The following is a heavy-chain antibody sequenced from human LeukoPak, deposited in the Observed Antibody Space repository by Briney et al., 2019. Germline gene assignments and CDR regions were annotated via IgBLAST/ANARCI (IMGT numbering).Heavy chain of an antibody. J-gene: IGHJ5*02. CDR1: GLTSTSAW. CDR3: TTHSGNDLRS. Sequence: GGSLRLSCATSGLTSTSAWLTWVRQAPGKGLEWVGRIKSKSVGETTDYAAPVKGRFTISRDDSENTLYLQMNSLKTEDTAVYYCTTHSGNDLRSWGQGTLVTVSS. D-gene: IGHD5-12*01. V-gene: IGHV3-15*01. CDR2: IKSKSVGETT.